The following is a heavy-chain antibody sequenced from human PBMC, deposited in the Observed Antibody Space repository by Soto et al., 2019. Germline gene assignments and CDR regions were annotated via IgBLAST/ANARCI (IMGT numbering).Heavy chain of an antibody. CDR2: MNPNSGNT. CDR1: GYTFTSYD. V-gene: IGHV1-8*01. J-gene: IGHJ6*02. Sequence: PAASVKVSCKASGYTFTSYDINWVRQATGQGLEWMGWMNPNSGNTGYAQKFQGRVTMTRNTSISTAYMELSSLRSEDTAVYYCARVNGYYYDSSVGYYYYYGMDVWGQGTTVTVSS. D-gene: IGHD3-22*01. CDR3: ARVNGYYYDSSVGYYYYYGMDV.